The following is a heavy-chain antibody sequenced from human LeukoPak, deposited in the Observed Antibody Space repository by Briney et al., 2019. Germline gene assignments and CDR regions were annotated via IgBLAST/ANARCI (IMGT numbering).Heavy chain of an antibody. CDR1: GYTFTSYD. D-gene: IGHD6-19*01. CDR3: ARTYSSGWYYFDY. V-gene: IGHV1-8*01. Sequence: ASVKVSCKASGYTFTSYDINWVRQATGQGLEWMGWMNPNSGNTGYAQKFQGRVTMTRNTSISTAYMELSGLRSEDTAVYYCARTYSSGWYYFDYWGQGTLVTVSS. J-gene: IGHJ4*02. CDR2: MNPNSGNT.